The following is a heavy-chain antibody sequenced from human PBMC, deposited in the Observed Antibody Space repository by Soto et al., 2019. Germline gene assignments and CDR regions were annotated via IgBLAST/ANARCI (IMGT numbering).Heavy chain of an antibody. D-gene: IGHD2-2*01. CDR1: GFTFSSYA. J-gene: IGHJ4*02. V-gene: IGHV3-23*01. Sequence: GGSLRLSCAASGFTFSSYAMSWVRQAPGKGLEWVSAISGSGGSTYYADSVKGRFTISRDNSKNTLYLQMNSLRAEDTAVYYCAKDVLYCSSTSCYVYWGQGTLVTVSS. CDR3: AKDVLYCSSTSCYVY. CDR2: ISGSGGST.